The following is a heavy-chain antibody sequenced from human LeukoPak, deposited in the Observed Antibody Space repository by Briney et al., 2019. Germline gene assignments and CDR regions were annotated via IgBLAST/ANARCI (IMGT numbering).Heavy chain of an antibody. CDR3: AKGSLRYYYMDV. Sequence: GGSLRLSCAASGFTFRTYAMTWVRQAPGKGLEWVPSISGNGDSTYYADSVKGRFPISRDNSKNTLYLQMNSLRAEDTAVYYCAKGSLRYYYMDVWGKGTTVTVSS. J-gene: IGHJ6*03. CDR1: GFTFRTYA. V-gene: IGHV3-23*01. CDR2: ISGNGDST.